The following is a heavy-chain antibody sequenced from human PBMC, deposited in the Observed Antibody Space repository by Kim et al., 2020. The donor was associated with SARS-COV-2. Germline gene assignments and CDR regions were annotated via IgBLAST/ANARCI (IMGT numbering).Heavy chain of an antibody. V-gene: IGHV4-59*01. J-gene: IGHJ4*02. Sequence: SETLSLTCTVSRNSIRYYYSTCIQQPPLKLLEWLGPINHNGTTTYNPPLHPRLPISVDTSKNQFSLQLTSVTAADTPVYYCPSSEGRSSWPHFDHWGQAT. CDR2: INHNGTT. CDR3: PSSEGRSSWPHFDH. D-gene: IGHD6-13*01. CDR1: RNSIRYYY.